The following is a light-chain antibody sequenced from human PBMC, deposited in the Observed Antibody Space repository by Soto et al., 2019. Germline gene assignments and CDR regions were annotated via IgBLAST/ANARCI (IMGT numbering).Light chain of an antibody. Sequence: DIQMPQSPSSVSASVGDRVTITCRASQGISSYLNWYQQKPGKAPKLLIYAASSLQSGVPSRFSGSGSGTDFTLTISSLQSEDFGVYYCQQYNNWPGTFGQGTKVDI. J-gene: IGKJ1*01. CDR1: QGISSY. CDR3: QQYNNWPGT. V-gene: IGKV1-12*01. CDR2: AAS.